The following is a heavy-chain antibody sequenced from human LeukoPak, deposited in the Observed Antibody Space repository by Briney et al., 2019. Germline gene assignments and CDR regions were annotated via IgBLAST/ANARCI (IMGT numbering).Heavy chain of an antibody. J-gene: IGHJ4*02. D-gene: IGHD6-19*01. CDR3: ARVRGSDWSVYHIDN. V-gene: IGHV3-48*04. CDR1: GFTFSSYS. CDR2: ISDTSATI. Sequence: GGSLRLSCAASGFTFSSYSINWVRQAPGKGLEWGSYISDTSATIYYYAESVRGRFTISRDNAKNSVHLQMCSLRAEDTGVYYCARVRGSDWSVYHIDNWGQGTLVTVSS.